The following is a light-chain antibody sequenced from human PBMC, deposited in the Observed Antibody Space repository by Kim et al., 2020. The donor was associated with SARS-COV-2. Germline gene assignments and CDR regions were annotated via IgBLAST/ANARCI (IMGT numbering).Light chain of an antibody. CDR1: QSVSSSY. V-gene: IGKV3-20*01. CDR3: QQYGSSPDT. J-gene: IGKJ3*01. CDR2: GAS. Sequence: EIVLTQSPGTLSLSPGERATLSYRASQSVSSSYLAWYQQKPGQAPRLLIYGASSRATGIPDRFSGSGSGTDFTLTISRLEPEDFAVYYCQQYGSSPDTFGPGTKVDIK.